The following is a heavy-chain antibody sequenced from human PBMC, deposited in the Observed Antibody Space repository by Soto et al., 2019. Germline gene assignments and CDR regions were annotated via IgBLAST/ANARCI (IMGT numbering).Heavy chain of an antibody. Sequence: GGSLRLSCAASGFTFSTCSMNWVRQAPGKGLEWVSYISSSSSSIYYADSVRGRFTISRDNAKNSLYLQMNSLRDEDTAVYYCARGGRNYYYYGMDVWGQGTTVTVSS. J-gene: IGHJ6*02. CDR2: ISSSSSSI. D-gene: IGHD1-26*01. CDR1: GFTFSTCS. CDR3: ARGGRNYYYYGMDV. V-gene: IGHV3-48*02.